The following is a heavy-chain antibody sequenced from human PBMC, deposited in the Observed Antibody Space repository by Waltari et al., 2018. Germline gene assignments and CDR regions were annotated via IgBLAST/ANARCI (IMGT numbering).Heavy chain of an antibody. D-gene: IGHD3-3*01. CDR2: IIPILGIA. V-gene: IGHV1-69*04. Sequence: QVQLVQSGAEVKKPGSSVKVSCKASGGTFSSYAISWVRPAPGQGLEWMGGIIPILGIANYAQKFQGRVTITADESTSTAYMELSSLRSEDTAVYYCARETPYYDFWSGYYEWGQGTLVTVSS. J-gene: IGHJ4*02. CDR1: GGTFSSYA. CDR3: ARETPYYDFWSGYYE.